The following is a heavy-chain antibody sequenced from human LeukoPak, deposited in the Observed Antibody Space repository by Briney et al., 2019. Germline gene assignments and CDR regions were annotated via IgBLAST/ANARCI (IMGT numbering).Heavy chain of an antibody. Sequence: ASVKVSCKASGYTFTSYGISWVRQAPGQGLEWMGWISAYNGNTNYAQKLQGRVTMTTDTSTSTAYMELRSLRSDDTAVYYCARDRGGSVVVVAAYDAFDIWGQGTMVTVSS. J-gene: IGHJ3*02. V-gene: IGHV1-18*04. D-gene: IGHD2-15*01. CDR1: GYTFTSYG. CDR2: ISAYNGNT. CDR3: ARDRGGSVVVVAAYDAFDI.